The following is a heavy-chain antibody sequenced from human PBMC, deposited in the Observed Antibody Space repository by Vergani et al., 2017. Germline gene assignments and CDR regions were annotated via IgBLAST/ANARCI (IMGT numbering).Heavy chain of an antibody. V-gene: IGHV4-30-4*08. CDR2: TYYSGST. J-gene: IGHJ4*02. CDR3: ARALVQSTVTTSPGFEY. Sequence: QVQLQESGPGLVKPSQTLSLTCTVSGGSISSGDYYWSWIRQPPGKGLEWFGYTYYSGSTYYNPSLKSRVTISVDTSKNQFSLKLSSVTAADTAVYFCARALVQSTVTTSPGFEYWGQGTLVTVSS. D-gene: IGHD4-17*01. CDR1: GGSISSGDYY.